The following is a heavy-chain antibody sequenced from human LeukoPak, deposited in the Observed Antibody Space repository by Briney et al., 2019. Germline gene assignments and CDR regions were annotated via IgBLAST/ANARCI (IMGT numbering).Heavy chain of an antibody. Sequence: GGSLRLSCAASGLTFSSYWMSWVRQAPGKGLMWVSQINSDGSATSCADPVKGRCTISRDNAKNMLYLEMNSLRVEDTAVYLCTRDHGLDVWGQGTTVTVSS. CDR2: INSDGSAT. CDR1: GLTFSSYW. J-gene: IGHJ6*02. V-gene: IGHV3-74*01. CDR3: TRDHGLDV.